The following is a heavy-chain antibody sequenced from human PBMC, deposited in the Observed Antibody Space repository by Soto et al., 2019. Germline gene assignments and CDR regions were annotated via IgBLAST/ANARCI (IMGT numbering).Heavy chain of an antibody. J-gene: IGHJ6*03. CDR1: GDSVSSNSAA. CDR3: ARTYIVVVVAAIGTPGYYYYMDV. D-gene: IGHD2-15*01. Sequence: SQTLSLTCAISGDSVSSNSAAWNWIRQSPSRGLEWLGKTYYSSKWYNDYAVSVKSRITINPDTSKNQFSLHLNSVTPEDTAVYYCARTYIVVVVAAIGTPGYYYYMDVWGKGTTVTVSS. CDR2: TYYSSKWYN. V-gene: IGHV6-1*01.